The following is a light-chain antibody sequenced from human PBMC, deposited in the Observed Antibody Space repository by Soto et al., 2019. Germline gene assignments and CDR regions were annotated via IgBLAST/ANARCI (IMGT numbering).Light chain of an antibody. CDR1: SSDVGRSNL. V-gene: IGLV2-23*02. CDR2: EVN. CDR3: CSYAGSSTHV. J-gene: IGLJ1*01. Sequence: QSALTQPASVSGSPGQSITFSCTGTSSDVGRSNLVSWYQQHPGKAPKLLIYEVNKRPSGVSNRFSGSKSGNTASLTISGLQAEDEADYYCCSYAGSSTHVFGTGTKLTVL.